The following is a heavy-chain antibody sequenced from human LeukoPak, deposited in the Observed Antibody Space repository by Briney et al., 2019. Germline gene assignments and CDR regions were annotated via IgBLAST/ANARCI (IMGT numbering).Heavy chain of an antibody. CDR1: GGSISSYY. D-gene: IGHD3-22*01. Sequence: SETLSLTCTVSGGSISSYYWSWIRQPPGKGLEWIGYIYYSGSTNYNPSLKSRVTISVDTSKNQFSLKLSSVTASDTAVYYCARSDYYDSTLYWNRHWYFDLLGRGTLVTVSS. CDR3: ARSDYYDSTLYWNRHWYFDL. V-gene: IGHV4-59*01. CDR2: IYYSGST. J-gene: IGHJ2*01.